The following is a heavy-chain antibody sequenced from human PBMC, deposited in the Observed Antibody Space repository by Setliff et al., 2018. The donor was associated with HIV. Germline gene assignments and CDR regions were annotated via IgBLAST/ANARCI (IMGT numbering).Heavy chain of an antibody. D-gene: IGHD2-8*01. CDR2: FDPEDGET. Sequence: ASVKVSCKVSGYTLTELSMHWVRQAPGKGLEWMGGFDPEDGETIYAQKFQGRITMTEDTSIDTAYMELNSLRSEDTAVYYCARDLMAPDRYFDYWGQGTLVTVSS. V-gene: IGHV1-24*01. CDR1: GYTLTELS. J-gene: IGHJ4*02. CDR3: ARDLMAPDRYFDY.